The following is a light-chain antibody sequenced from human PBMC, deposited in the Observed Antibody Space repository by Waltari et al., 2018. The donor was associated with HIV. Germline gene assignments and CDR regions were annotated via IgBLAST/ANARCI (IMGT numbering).Light chain of an antibody. J-gene: IGLJ2*01. V-gene: IGLV2-8*01. Sequence: QSALTQPPSASGSPGQSVTISCTGTSSDVGAYYYVPWFIQHPGKAPKLRIYDVTKRPSGVPDRFSGSKSGNTASLTVSGLQAEDEADYYCASHAGSKDVFGGGTRLTVL. CDR1: SSDVGAYYY. CDR2: DVT. CDR3: ASHAGSKDV.